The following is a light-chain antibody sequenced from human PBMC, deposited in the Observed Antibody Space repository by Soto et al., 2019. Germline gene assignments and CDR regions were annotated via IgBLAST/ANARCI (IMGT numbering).Light chain of an antibody. CDR1: QSNHNS. CDR3: QKYNSAPLT. J-gene: IGKJ4*01. V-gene: IGKV1-27*01. CDR2: DSS. Sequence: DIKITQSPSSLSASVGDRVTIIGRASQSNHNSIAQYQQRPGRLPQVLIYDSSTLQSGAPCRFSGSGSGTDFTLTISSLQPEDVATYYCQKYNSAPLTFGGGTKVDIK.